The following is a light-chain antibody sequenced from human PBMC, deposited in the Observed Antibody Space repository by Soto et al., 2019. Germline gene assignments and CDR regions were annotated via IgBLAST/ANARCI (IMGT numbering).Light chain of an antibody. CDR3: QQLDSYPPP. J-gene: IGKJ4*01. CDR2: GAS. CDR1: QDIDSY. Sequence: IQLTQSPSSLSASIGDRVAITCRASQDIDSYLAWYQQTAGKAPKLLIYGASTLQSGVPSRFSGSGSGTEFTLTISSLQPEDFATYYCQQLDSYPPPFGGGTKVEIK. V-gene: IGKV1-9*01.